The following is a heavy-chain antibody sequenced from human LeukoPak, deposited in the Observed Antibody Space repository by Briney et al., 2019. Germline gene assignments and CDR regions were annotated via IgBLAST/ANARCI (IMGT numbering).Heavy chain of an antibody. CDR1: GFTYSNYA. CDR3: AKEGVRGNYYDSSGYHFDY. V-gene: IGHV3-23*01. Sequence: PGGSLRLSCAASGFTYSNYATSWVRQAPGKGLEWVSGISGSGGSTYYTDSVKGRFTISRDNSKNTLYLQMNSLRAEDTAVYYCAKEGVRGNYYDSSGYHFDYWGQGTLVTVSS. D-gene: IGHD3-22*01. CDR2: ISGSGGST. J-gene: IGHJ4*02.